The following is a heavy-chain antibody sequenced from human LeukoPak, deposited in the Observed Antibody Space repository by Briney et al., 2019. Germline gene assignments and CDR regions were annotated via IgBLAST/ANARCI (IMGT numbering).Heavy chain of an antibody. D-gene: IGHD2-2*01. CDR1: GFTFSGYG. Sequence: GGSLRLSCAASGFTFSGYGMHWVRQAPGKGLEWVAVIWYDGSNKYYADSVKGRFTISRDNSKNTLYLQMNSLRAEDTAVYCCARDMQAKLGMDVWGQGTTVTVSS. V-gene: IGHV3-33*01. J-gene: IGHJ6*02. CDR3: ARDMQAKLGMDV. CDR2: IWYDGSNK.